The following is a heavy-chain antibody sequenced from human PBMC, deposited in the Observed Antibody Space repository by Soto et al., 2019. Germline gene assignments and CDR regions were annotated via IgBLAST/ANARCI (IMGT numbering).Heavy chain of an antibody. CDR1: GFPLRRYG. J-gene: IGHJ4*02. CDR3: ATGRDYPRDYFYY. V-gene: IGHV3-23*01. D-gene: IGHD3-10*02. CDR2: VSPNGQGI. Sequence: PCGSLSLSCASSGFPLRRYGMSWVRQAPGQGLEWVSAVSPNGQGIYYADSVRGRFTISRDFSTNTVFLHMDSLRAEDTAVYYCATGRDYPRDYFYYAGRGTWVTV.